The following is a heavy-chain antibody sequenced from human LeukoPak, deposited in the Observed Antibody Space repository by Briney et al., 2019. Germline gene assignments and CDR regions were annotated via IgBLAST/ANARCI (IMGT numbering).Heavy chain of an antibody. CDR1: GFTFSDYY. V-gene: IGHV3-11*04. CDR3: ASPYYDFWSGYSRGEDFDY. Sequence: GGSLRLSCAASGFTFSDYYMSWIRQAPGKGLEWVSYISSSGSTIHYADSVKGRFTISRDNAKNSLYLQMNSLRAEDTAVYYCASPYYDFWSGYSRGEDFDYWGQGTLVTVSS. J-gene: IGHJ4*02. D-gene: IGHD3-3*01. CDR2: ISSSGSTI.